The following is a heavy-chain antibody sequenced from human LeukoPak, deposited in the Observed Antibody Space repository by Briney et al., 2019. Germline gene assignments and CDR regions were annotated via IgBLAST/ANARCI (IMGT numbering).Heavy chain of an antibody. Sequence: GGSLRLSCAASGLTLNNYGMHWFRQAPGKGLEWVAFLRDDGINKYNGDSVKGRFTISRDNSKNTLYLQMNSLRPEDTAVYYCAKDAPLGAVWGKGTTVTVSS. D-gene: IGHD4/OR15-4a*01. J-gene: IGHJ6*03. CDR3: AKDAPLGAV. CDR2: LRDDGINK. V-gene: IGHV3-30*02. CDR1: GLTLNNYG.